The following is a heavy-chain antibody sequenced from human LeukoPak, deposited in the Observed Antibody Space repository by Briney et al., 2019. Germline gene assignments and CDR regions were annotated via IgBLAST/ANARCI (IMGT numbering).Heavy chain of an antibody. D-gene: IGHD2-8*01. CDR3: ARDIDGDSFDY. CDR1: GFTFSSYW. J-gene: IGHJ4*02. CDR2: INSDGSST. V-gene: IGHV3-74*01. Sequence: PGGSLRLSCAASGFTFSSYWMHWVRQAPGKGLAWVSRINSDGSSTSYADSVKGRFTISRDNAKNTLYLQMNSLRAEDTAVYYCARDIDGDSFDYWGQGTLVTVSS.